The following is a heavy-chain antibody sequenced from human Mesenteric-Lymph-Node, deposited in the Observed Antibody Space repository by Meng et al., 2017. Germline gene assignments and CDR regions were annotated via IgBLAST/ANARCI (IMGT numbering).Heavy chain of an antibody. CDR1: GGSINSGNYY. Sequence: LRLSCTVSGGSINSGNYYWSWIRQPAGKGLEWIGRIYSRGSTDYNPSLKSRVTISLDTSKNQFSLKLTSVTAADTAVYYCARDRQWPTPFYIDFWGQGTLVTVSS. D-gene: IGHD6-19*01. J-gene: IGHJ4*02. CDR3: ARDRQWPTPFYIDF. CDR2: IYSRGST. V-gene: IGHV4-61*02.